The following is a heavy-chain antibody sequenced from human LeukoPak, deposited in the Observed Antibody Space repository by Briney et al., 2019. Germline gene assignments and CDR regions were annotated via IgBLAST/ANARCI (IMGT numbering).Heavy chain of an antibody. CDR1: GYTFTGYY. CDR3: ARGPILTYYYGSGSLTPFDY. Sequence: GASVKVFCKASGYTFTGYYMHWVRQAPGQGLEWMGWINPNSGGTNYAQKFQGRVTMTRDTSISTAYMELSRLRSDDTAVYYCARGPILTYYYGSGSLTPFDYWGQGTLVTVSS. V-gene: IGHV1-2*02. D-gene: IGHD3-10*01. CDR2: INPNSGGT. J-gene: IGHJ4*02.